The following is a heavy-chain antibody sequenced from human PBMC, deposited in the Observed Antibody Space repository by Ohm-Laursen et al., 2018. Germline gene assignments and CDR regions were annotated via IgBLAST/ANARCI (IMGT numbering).Heavy chain of an antibody. Sequence: GTLSLTCTVYGGSFSGYYWSWIRQPPGKGLEWIGEINHSGSTNYNPSLKSRLTMSVDASKNQFSLKLSSVTAADTAVYYCARSERRGVRSVYDWGQGTQATVSS. D-gene: IGHD5/OR15-5a*01. J-gene: IGHJ4*02. V-gene: IGHV4-34*01. CDR1: GGSFSGYY. CDR3: ARSERRGVRSVYD. CDR2: INHSGST.